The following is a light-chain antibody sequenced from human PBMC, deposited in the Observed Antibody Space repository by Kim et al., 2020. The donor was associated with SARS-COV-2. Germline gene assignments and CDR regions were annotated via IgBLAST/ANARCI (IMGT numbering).Light chain of an antibody. CDR3: QQYDSSSWT. CDR2: GTS. J-gene: IGKJ1*01. V-gene: IGKV3-20*01. Sequence: SLSPGERAPLCCRASQSVTSIAWYQFKPGQAPRLLIYGTSSRSTGIPVRFSGSGSGTDFTLTISRLESEDFAVYYCQQYDSSSWTFGQGTKVDIK. CDR1: QSVTS.